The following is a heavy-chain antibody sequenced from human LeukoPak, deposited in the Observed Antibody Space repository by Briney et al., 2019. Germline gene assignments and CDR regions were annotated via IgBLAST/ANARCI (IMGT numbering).Heavy chain of an antibody. Sequence: SETLSLTCTVSGGSISSNNYYWGWIRQPPGKGLEWIGSIYYSGSTNYNPSLKSRVTISVDKSKNQFSLKLSSVTAADTAVYYCARWGRYYDSSGYYETDYFDYWGQGTLVTVSS. J-gene: IGHJ4*02. V-gene: IGHV4-39*07. CDR2: IYYSGST. CDR1: GGSISSNNYY. D-gene: IGHD3-22*01. CDR3: ARWGRYYDSSGYYETDYFDY.